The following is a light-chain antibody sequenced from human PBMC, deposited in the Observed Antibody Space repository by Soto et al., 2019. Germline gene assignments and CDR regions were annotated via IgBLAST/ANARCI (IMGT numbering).Light chain of an antibody. CDR3: QHYNSYSEA. Sequence: DIPMTQSPSTLSAFVGDRVTITGRASQTISSWLAWYQQKPGKAPKLLIYKASTLKSGVPSRFSGSGSGTEFTLTISSLQPDDFATYYCQHYNSYSEAFGQGTKV. CDR2: KAS. CDR1: QTISSW. J-gene: IGKJ1*01. V-gene: IGKV1-5*03.